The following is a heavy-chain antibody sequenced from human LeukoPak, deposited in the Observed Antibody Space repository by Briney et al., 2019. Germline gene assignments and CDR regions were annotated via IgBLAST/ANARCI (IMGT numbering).Heavy chain of an antibody. J-gene: IGHJ4*02. CDR1: GFTFSSYS. D-gene: IGHD1-7*01. V-gene: IGHV3-30-3*01. CDR3: AREGTTSKQGGAYYFDY. CDR2: ISYDGSNK. Sequence: GGSLRLSCAASGFTFSSYSMHWVRQAPGKGLEWVAVISYDGSNKYYAGSVKGRFTISRDNSKNTLYLQMNSLRAEDTAVYYCAREGTTSKQGGAYYFDYWGQGTLVTVSS.